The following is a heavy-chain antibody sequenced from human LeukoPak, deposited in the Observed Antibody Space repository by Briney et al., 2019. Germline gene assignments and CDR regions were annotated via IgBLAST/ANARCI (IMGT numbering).Heavy chain of an antibody. CDR1: GGSFSGNY. V-gene: IGHV4-34*01. Sequence: SETLSLTCAVYGGSFSGNYWSWIRQFPGKGLEWIGEFDHSGSTNYNPSLKSRVTISVDTSKNQFSLNLTSVTAADTAVYYCARGQAAAGNCFEYWGQGTLVHGSS. CDR2: FDHSGST. D-gene: IGHD6-13*01. J-gene: IGHJ4*02. CDR3: ARGQAAAGNCFEY.